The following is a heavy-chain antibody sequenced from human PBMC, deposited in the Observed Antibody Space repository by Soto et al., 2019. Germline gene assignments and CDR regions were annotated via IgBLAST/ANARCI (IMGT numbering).Heavy chain of an antibody. J-gene: IGHJ3*02. CDR1: GGTFSNYG. V-gene: IGHV1-69*04. D-gene: IGHD3-22*01. Sequence: QVKLVQSGAEVKKPGSSVKVSCKASGGTFSNYGVSWVRQAPGQGLEWMGRIIPTVGVSSYAQKFRGRVTITAVKSTSTVYMELRSLRQEDTAVYYCARALKMSGDFYDGSGGALDMWGQGTMATVSS. CDR3: ARALKMSGDFYDGSGGALDM. CDR2: IIPTVGVS.